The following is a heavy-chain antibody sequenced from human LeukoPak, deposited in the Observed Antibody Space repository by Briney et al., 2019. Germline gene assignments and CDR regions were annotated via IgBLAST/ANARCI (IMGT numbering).Heavy chain of an antibody. CDR1: GGTFSSYA. V-gene: IGHV1-69*05. Sequence: GASVKVSCKASGGTFSSYAISWVRQAPGQGLEWMGGIIPIFGTANYAQKFQGRVTITRDTSASTAYMELSSLRSEDTAVYYCARCIAAAGGLDYWGQGTLVTVSS. D-gene: IGHD6-13*01. J-gene: IGHJ4*02. CDR2: IIPIFGTA. CDR3: ARCIAAAGGLDY.